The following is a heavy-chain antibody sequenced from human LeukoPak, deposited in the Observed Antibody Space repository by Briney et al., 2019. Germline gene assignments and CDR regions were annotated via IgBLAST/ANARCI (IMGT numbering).Heavy chain of an antibody. V-gene: IGHV4-39*01. D-gene: IGHD3-22*01. CDR3: ARQYYDSTGYYYFDY. CDR1: GDFITGSTYY. CDR2: MYYSGST. J-gene: IGHJ4*02. Sequence: SETLSLTCTVSGDFITGSTYYWGWIRQLPGKGLEWIGSMYYSGSTYSNPSLRSRVTMSADTSKNQFSLNLKSVTAADTAVYYCARQYYDSTGYYYFDYWGQGTLVTVSS.